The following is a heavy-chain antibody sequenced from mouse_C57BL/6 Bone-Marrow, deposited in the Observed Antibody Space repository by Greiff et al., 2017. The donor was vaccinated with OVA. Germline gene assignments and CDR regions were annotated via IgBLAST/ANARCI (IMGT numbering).Heavy chain of an antibody. V-gene: IGHV1-53*01. CDR2: LNPSNGST. D-gene: IGHD4-1*01. CDR3: ARANWAYYDMDY. J-gene: IGHJ4*01. Sequence: QVQLQQPGTELVKPGASVQLSCKASGYTFPSYWMPFLNQRPGPGLAWLGNLNPSNGSTNYNDKFKSKATLTVDKSSSTAYMQLSSLTSEDSAGDYCARANWAYYDMDYWGQGTSVNVSS. CDR1: GYTFPSYW.